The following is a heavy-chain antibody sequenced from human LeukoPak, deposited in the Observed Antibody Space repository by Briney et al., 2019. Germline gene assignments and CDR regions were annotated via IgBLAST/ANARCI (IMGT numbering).Heavy chain of an antibody. Sequence: SETLSLTCTVSGSSISSSSYYWGWIRQPPGKGLEWIGSIYYSGSTYYNPSLKSRVTISVDKSKNQFSLKLSSVTAADTAVYYCARTTEAHSWRTRYYDYYMDVWGKGTTVTVSS. J-gene: IGHJ6*03. D-gene: IGHD6-13*01. CDR2: IYYSGST. V-gene: IGHV4-39*07. CDR1: GSSISSSSYY. CDR3: ARTTEAHSWRTRYYDYYMDV.